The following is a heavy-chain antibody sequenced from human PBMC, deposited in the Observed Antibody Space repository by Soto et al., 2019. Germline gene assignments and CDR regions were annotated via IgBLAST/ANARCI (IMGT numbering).Heavy chain of an antibody. CDR3: ARSVGVTTLSYLDC. V-gene: IGHV1-69*13. Sequence: SVKVSCKAAGGTFSSYGISWVRQAPGQGLEWMGGIIPMFGTATHTQNFQGRLTITADESTSTAYMELSSLRSEDTAVYFCARSVGVTTLSYLDCWGQGTLVTVFS. CDR1: GGTFSSYG. D-gene: IGHD1-26*01. CDR2: IIPMFGTA. J-gene: IGHJ4*02.